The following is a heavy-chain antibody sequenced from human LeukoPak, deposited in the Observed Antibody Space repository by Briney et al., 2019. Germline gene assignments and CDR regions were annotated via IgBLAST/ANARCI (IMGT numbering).Heavy chain of an antibody. Sequence: SVKVSCKASGGTFSSYAISWVRQAPGQGLEWMGRIIPIFGIANYAQKFQGRVTITADKSTSTAYMELSSLRSEDTAVYYCAGDSSGGSSKWFDPWGQGTLVTVSS. V-gene: IGHV1-69*04. CDR2: IIPIFGIA. CDR3: AGDSSGGSSKWFDP. CDR1: GGTFSSYA. D-gene: IGHD2-15*01. J-gene: IGHJ5*02.